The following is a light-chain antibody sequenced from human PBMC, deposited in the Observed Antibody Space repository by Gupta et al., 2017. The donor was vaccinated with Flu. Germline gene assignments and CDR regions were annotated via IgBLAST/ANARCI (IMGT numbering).Light chain of an antibody. Sequence: DIQMTQSPSTLSASVGDRVTITCRASQSVSTWLAWYQQKPGKAPKLLIYKASSLESGVPSRFSGSGDGTEFTLTISSLQPDDFATYYCQQYKDYSPETFGQGTKGEV. J-gene: IGKJ1*01. CDR1: QSVSTW. CDR3: QQYKDYSPET. CDR2: KAS. V-gene: IGKV1-5*03.